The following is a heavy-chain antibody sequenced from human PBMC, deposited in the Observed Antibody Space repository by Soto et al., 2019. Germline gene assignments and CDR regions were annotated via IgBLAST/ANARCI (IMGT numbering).Heavy chain of an antibody. V-gene: IGHV3-23*01. CDR2: FRTGGDDGTT. CDR3: AKKVNSGPGSQYFDY. CDR1: GFTFISYS. J-gene: IGHJ4*02. Sequence: AGGSLRLSCAASGFTFISYSMSWVRQAPGKGLEWVSGFRTGGDDGTTYYADSVKGRFTISRDNSKNTLFLQMNSLRAEDTAIYYCAKKVNSGPGSQYFDYWGQGTLVTVSS. D-gene: IGHD3-10*01.